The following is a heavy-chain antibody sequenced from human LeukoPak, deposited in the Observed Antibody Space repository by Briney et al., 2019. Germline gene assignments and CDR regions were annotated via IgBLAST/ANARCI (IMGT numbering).Heavy chain of an antibody. CDR2: IYPGDFDT. D-gene: IGHD6-13*01. CDR3: ARSAGRRYSSSWYETYYFDY. CDR1: GHSFTSYW. J-gene: IGHJ4*02. Sequence: GESLKISCKGSGHSFTSYWVGWVRQMPGKGLEWMGIIYPGDFDTRYSPSFQGQVTISADKSISTAYLQWSSLKASDTAMYYCARSAGRRYSSSWYETYYFDYWGQGTLVTVSS. V-gene: IGHV5-51*01.